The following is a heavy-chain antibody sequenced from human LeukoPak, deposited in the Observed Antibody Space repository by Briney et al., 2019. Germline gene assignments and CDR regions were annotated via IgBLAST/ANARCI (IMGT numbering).Heavy chain of an antibody. CDR2: INPNSGYT. CDR1: GYTFTSYD. V-gene: IGHV1-8*01. D-gene: IGHD6-13*01. J-gene: IGHJ3*02. Sequence: ASVEVSCKASGYTFTSYDINWVRQAAGQGLEWMGWINPNSGYTGYAQKFQGRVTMTRSTSVSTAYMDLSSLRSEDTAVYYCARGNRLYSSSWTSLPFDIWGQGTMVTVSS. CDR3: ARGNRLYSSSWTSLPFDI.